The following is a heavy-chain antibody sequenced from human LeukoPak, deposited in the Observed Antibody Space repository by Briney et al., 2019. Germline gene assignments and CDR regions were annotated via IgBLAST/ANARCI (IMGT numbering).Heavy chain of an antibody. CDR2: IRYDGSNK. D-gene: IGHD6-19*01. J-gene: IGHJ4*02. Sequence: GGSLRLSCAASGFTFSSYGMHWVRQAPGKGLEWVAFIRYDGSNKYYADSVKGRFTISRDNSKNTLYLQMNSLRAEDTAVYYCAKDGGGSSGWYIYWGQGTLVTVSS. CDR1: GFTFSSYG. V-gene: IGHV3-30*02. CDR3: AKDGGGSSGWYIY.